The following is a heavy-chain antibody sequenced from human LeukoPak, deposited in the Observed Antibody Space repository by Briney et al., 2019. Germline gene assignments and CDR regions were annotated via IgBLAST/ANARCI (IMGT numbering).Heavy chain of an antibody. V-gene: IGHV3-7*01. Sequence: GGSLRLSCAASGFTFSSYWMSWVCQAPGKGLEWVANIKQDGSEKYYVDSVKGRFTISRDNAKNSLYLQMNSLRAEDTAVYYCARDSPLQLRDQYYFDYWGQGTLVTVSS. CDR3: ARDSPLQLRDQYYFDY. D-gene: IGHD4-11*01. CDR2: IKQDGSEK. CDR1: GFTFSSYW. J-gene: IGHJ4*02.